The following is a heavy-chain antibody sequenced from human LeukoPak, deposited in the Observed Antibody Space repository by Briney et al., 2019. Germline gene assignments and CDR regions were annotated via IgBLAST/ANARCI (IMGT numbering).Heavy chain of an antibody. D-gene: IGHD2-21*01. Sequence: GASVKVSCKASGYTFTGDYMHWVRQAPVQGLEWMGWINPNSGGTNYAQKLQGRVTMTTDTSTSTAYMELRSLRSDDTAVYYCARETPTLIDYYYMDVWGKGTTVTVSS. CDR3: ARETPTLIDYYYMDV. J-gene: IGHJ6*03. CDR2: INPNSGGT. CDR1: GYTFTGDY. V-gene: IGHV1-2*02.